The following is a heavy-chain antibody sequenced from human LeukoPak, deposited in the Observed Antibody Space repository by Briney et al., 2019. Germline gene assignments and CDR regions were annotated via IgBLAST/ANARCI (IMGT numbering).Heavy chain of an antibody. Sequence: GGSLRLSCGVSGFTFSSNAMTWVRQAPGKGLEWVSSISSSGSYIFYAQSVEGRFIISRDNAKNSHYLQMNSLRVDDTAVYFCARGTYRSSSPSIGMPYYLDYWGQGILVTVSS. D-gene: IGHD6-6*01. V-gene: IGHV3-21*01. CDR2: ISSSGSYI. CDR1: GFTFSSNA. J-gene: IGHJ4*02. CDR3: ARGTYRSSSPSIGMPYYLDY.